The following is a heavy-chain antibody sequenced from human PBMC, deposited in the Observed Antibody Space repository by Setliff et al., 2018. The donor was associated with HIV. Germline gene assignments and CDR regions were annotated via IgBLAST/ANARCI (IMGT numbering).Heavy chain of an antibody. Sequence: VASVKVSCKTSGGSFNTYSISWVRQAPGQGLEWMGGIITILGGVTKYAQKFQGRATITADESTNTAYMELSSLRSEDTAVYYCAGLYGDYGGGYWGHGTLVTVSS. D-gene: IGHD4-17*01. CDR3: AGLYGDYGGGY. V-gene: IGHV1-69*10. CDR2: IITILGGVT. CDR1: GGSFNTYS. J-gene: IGHJ4*01.